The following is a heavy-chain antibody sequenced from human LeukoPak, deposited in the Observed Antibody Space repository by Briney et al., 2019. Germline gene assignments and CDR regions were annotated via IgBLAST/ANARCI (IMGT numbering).Heavy chain of an antibody. CDR2: INHSGST. Sequence: PSETLSLTCAVYGGSFSGYYWSWIRQPPGKGLEWIGEINHSGSTNYNPSLKSRVTISVDTSKNQFSLKLSSVTAADTAVYYCARVGGRYYYDSSGYRYFDYWGQGTLVTVSS. J-gene: IGHJ4*02. D-gene: IGHD3-22*01. CDR1: GGSFSGYY. V-gene: IGHV4-34*01. CDR3: ARVGGRYYYDSSGYRYFDY.